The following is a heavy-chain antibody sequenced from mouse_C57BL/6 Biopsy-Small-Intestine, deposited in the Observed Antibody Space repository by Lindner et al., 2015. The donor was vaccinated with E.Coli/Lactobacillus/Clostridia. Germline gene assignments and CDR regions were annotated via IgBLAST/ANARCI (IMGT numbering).Heavy chain of an antibody. Sequence: VQLQESGPELMKPGASVKISCKASGYVFSSSWMNWVKQRPGKGLEWIGYINPYNDGTKYNEKFKGKATVTSDKSSSTAYMEFSSLTSEDSAVYYCATIYSGDYLDYWGQGTTLTVSS. CDR1: GYVFSSSW. V-gene: IGHV1-14*01. D-gene: IGHD2-13*01. CDR3: ATIYSGDYLDY. CDR2: INPYNDGT. J-gene: IGHJ2*01.